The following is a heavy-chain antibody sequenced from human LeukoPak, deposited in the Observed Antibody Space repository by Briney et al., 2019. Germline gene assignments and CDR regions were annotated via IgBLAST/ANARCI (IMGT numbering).Heavy chain of an antibody. Sequence: GGSLRLSRAASGFTFSSYWMSWVRQAPGKGLEWVANIKQDGSEKYYVDSVKGRFTISRDNSKNTLYLQMNSLRAEDTAVYYCAKGGSSGWYGVGFYFDYWGQGTLVTVSS. CDR1: GFTFSSYW. CDR3: AKGGSSGWYGVGFYFDY. J-gene: IGHJ4*02. V-gene: IGHV3-7*03. D-gene: IGHD6-19*01. CDR2: IKQDGSEK.